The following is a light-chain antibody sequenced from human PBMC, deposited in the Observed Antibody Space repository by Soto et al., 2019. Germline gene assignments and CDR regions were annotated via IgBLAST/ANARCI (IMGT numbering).Light chain of an antibody. CDR3: QQRSNWRGT. CDR1: ESISSTY. CDR2: GAS. V-gene: IGKV3D-20*02. J-gene: IGKJ1*01. Sequence: EIVLTKSPATLSLSPRERATLSCMASESISSTYSAWYQQKSGQAPRLLIYGASSRATGIPDRFSGSGSGTDFTLTISSLEPEDFAVYYCQQRSNWRGTFGQGTKVDI.